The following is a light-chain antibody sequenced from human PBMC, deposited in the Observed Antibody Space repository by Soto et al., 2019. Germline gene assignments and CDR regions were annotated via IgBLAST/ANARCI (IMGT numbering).Light chain of an antibody. J-gene: IGKJ5*01. CDR3: QLGDT. V-gene: IGKV3-11*01. Sequence: EIVLTQSPATLSLSPGERATLSCRASQSVSSNLAWYQQKPGQAPRLLIYDASNTGNVIPARFSGSGSGTDFTLIIKSLHPADFSVYCCQLGDTFGEGTRLEIK. CDR1: QSVSSN. CDR2: DAS.